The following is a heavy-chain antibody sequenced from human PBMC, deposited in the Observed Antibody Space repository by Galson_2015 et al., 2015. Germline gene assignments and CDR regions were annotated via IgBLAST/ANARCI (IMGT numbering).Heavy chain of an antibody. J-gene: IGHJ4*02. V-gene: IGHV1-69*01. CDR3: ARARYDYGDYPPHYFDY. CDR1: GGTFSSYA. Sequence: SCKASGGTFSSYALSWVRQAPGQGLEWMGGIIPIFGTANYAQKFQGRVTITADESTSTAYMELSSLRSEDTAVYYCARARYDYGDYPPHYFDYWGQGTLVTVSS. CDR2: IIPIFGTA. D-gene: IGHD4-17*01.